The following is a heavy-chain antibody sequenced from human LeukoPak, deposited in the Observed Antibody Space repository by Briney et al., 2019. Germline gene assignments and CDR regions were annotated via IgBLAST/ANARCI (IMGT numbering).Heavy chain of an antibody. V-gene: IGHV4-59*01. J-gene: IGHJ5*02. D-gene: IGHD6-6*01. Sequence: SETLSLTCTVSGDSISSYYWNWIRQPPGKGLEWIGYIYYTGSTNSNPSLKSRVTISVDTSKNQFSLQLRSVTAADTAVYYCARVKAIARVFWFDPWGQGTLVTVSS. CDR3: ARVKAIARVFWFDP. CDR2: IYYTGST. CDR1: GDSISSYY.